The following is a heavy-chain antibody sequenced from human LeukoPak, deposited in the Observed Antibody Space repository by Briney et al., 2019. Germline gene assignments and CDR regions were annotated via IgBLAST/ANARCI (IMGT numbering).Heavy chain of an antibody. CDR3: ARAGKLAVAGTFDY. D-gene: IGHD6-19*01. CDR1: GGSISSSSYY. J-gene: IGHJ4*02. Sequence: PSETLSLTCTVSGGSISSSSYYWGWIRQPPGKGLEWIGSIYYSGSTYYNPSLKSRVTISVDTSKNQFSLKLSSVTAADTAVYYCARAGKLAVAGTFDYWGQGTLVTVSS. CDR2: IYYSGST. V-gene: IGHV4-39*07.